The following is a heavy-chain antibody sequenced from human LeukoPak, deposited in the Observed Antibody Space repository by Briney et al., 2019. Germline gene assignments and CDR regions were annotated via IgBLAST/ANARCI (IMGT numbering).Heavy chain of an antibody. V-gene: IGHV3-9*01. Sequence: PGGSLRLSCAASGFTFDDYAMHWVRQAPGKGLEWVSGISWNSGSIGYADSVKGRFTISRDNAKNSLYLQMNSLRAEDTAVYYCATTHDYDGKRGGDWGQGTLVTVSS. J-gene: IGHJ4*02. CDR2: ISWNSGSI. D-gene: IGHD4-23*01. CDR3: ATTHDYDGKRGGD. CDR1: GFTFDDYA.